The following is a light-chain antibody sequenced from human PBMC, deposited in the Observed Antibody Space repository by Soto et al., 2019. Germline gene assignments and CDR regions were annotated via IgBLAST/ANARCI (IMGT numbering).Light chain of an antibody. J-gene: IGKJ1*01. Sequence: EIVLTQSPGTLSLSPGERATLSCRASQSVSSSYLAWYQQKPGQAPRLLIYGASSRATGIPDRFSGSGSGTDFPLPISRLEPEDFAVYYCQQYGSSRAWTFGQGTKVEIK. CDR1: QSVSSSY. CDR3: QQYGSSRAWT. V-gene: IGKV3-20*01. CDR2: GAS.